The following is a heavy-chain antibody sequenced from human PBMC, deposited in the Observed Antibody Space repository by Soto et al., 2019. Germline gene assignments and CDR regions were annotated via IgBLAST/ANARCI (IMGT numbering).Heavy chain of an antibody. CDR2: IYYSGST. CDR3: ARWWYSSPWGLFDP. J-gene: IGHJ5*02. CDR1: GGSISSYY. Sequence: PSETLSLTCTVSGGSISSYYWSWIRQPPGKGLEWIGYIYYSGSTNYNPSLKSRVTISVDTSKNQFSLKLSSVTAADTAVYYCARWWYSSPWGLFDPWGQGTLVTVSS. D-gene: IGHD6-6*01. V-gene: IGHV4-59*01.